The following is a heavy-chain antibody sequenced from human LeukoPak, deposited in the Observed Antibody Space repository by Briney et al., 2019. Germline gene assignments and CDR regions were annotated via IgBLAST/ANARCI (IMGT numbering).Heavy chain of an antibody. CDR2: IGYSGST. Sequence: PSETLSLTCTVSGGSISSYYWSWIRQPPGKGLDWIGYIGYSGSTNYDPSLKSRVTISVDTSKNQFSLKLGSVTAADTAVYYCARHLSYYDSSGQRAYYFDYWGQGTLVTVSS. V-gene: IGHV4-59*08. CDR3: ARHLSYYDSSGQRAYYFDY. CDR1: GGSISSYY. J-gene: IGHJ4*02. D-gene: IGHD3-22*01.